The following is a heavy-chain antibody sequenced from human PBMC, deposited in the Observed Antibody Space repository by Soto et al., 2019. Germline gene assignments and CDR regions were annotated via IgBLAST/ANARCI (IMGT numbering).Heavy chain of an antibody. CDR3: ARDGTYNWV. CDR2: IYSGGAT. Sequence: EVQLVESGGGLVQPGGSLRLSSAASGFTVSNNYMRWVRQAPGKGLEWVSLIYSGGATYYADSAKGRFTISRDNSKNTLYLQMNSLRAEDTAVYYCARDGTYNWVGGQGILVTVSS. J-gene: IGHJ4*02. V-gene: IGHV3-66*01. CDR1: GFTVSNNY. D-gene: IGHD1-1*01.